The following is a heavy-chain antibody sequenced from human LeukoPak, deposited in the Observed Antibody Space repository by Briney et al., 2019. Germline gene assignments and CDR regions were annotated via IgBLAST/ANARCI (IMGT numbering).Heavy chain of an antibody. J-gene: IGHJ5*02. CDR3: ARGYNWNSRFDP. D-gene: IGHD1-20*01. V-gene: IGHV4-4*07. Sequence: KPSEILSLTCTVSGGSISNYYWSWIRQPAGKGLEWIGRIYSSGSANYNPSLKSRVTMSVDTSKNQFSLNLSSVTAADTAVYYCARGYNWNSRFDPWGQGTLVTVSS. CDR1: GGSISNYY. CDR2: IYSSGSA.